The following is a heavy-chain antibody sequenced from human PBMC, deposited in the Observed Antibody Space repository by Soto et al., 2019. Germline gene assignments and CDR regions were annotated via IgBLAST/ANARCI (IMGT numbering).Heavy chain of an antibody. Sequence: ASVKVSCKASGYTFTSYYMHWVRQAPGQGLEWMGIINPSGGSTSYAQKFQGRVTMTRDTSTSTVYMELSSLRSEDTAVYYCARGTFQWELPLGWFHPWGQGTLVTVSS. CDR1: GYTFTSYY. V-gene: IGHV1-46*01. CDR2: INPSGGST. CDR3: ARGTFQWELPLGWFHP. J-gene: IGHJ5*02. D-gene: IGHD1-26*01.